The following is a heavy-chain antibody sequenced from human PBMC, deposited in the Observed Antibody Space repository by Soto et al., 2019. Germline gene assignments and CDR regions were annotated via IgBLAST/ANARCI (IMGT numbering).Heavy chain of an antibody. J-gene: IGHJ5*02. Sequence: ASVKVSCKASGYSFISYGINWVRQAPGQGLEWMGWISAYTGNTNYAQNLQGRVTMTTDTSTSTAYMELRSLRSDDTAVYYCARDEWRYWFDPWGQGTLVTVSS. V-gene: IGHV1-18*01. CDR2: ISAYTGNT. CDR1: GYSFISYG. CDR3: ARDEWRYWFDP. D-gene: IGHD2-8*01.